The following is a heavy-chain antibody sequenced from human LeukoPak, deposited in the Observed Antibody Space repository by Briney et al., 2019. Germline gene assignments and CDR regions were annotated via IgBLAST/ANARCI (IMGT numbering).Heavy chain of an antibody. D-gene: IGHD3-10*01. V-gene: IGHV4-39*07. CDR3: ARVVLLWFGESDPNWFDP. CDR2: IYYSGST. J-gene: IGHJ5*02. CDR1: GGSISSSSYY. Sequence: SSETLSLTCTVSGGSISSSSYYWGWIRQPPGKGLEWIGSIYYSGSTYYNPSLKSRVTISVDTSKNQFSLKLSSVTAADTAVYYCARVVLLWFGESDPNWFDPWGQGTLVTVSS.